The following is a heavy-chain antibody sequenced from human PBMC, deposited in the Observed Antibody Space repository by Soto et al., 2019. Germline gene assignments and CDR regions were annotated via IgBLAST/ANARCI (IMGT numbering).Heavy chain of an antibody. J-gene: IGHJ4*02. V-gene: IGHV4-34*01. CDR3: ARHVHNQGYEYYFDS. D-gene: IGHD3-3*01. CDR2: INHSGST. Sequence: SETLSLTCAVYGGSFSGYYWSWIRQPPGKGLEWIGEINHSGSTNYNPSLKSRVTISVDTSKNQFSLKLSSVTAADTAVYYCARHVHNQGYEYYFDSWGQGTLVTVSS. CDR1: GGSFSGYY.